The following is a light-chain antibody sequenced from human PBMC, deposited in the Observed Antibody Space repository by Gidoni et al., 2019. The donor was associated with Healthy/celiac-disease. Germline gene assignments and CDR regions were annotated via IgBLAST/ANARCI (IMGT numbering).Light chain of an antibody. V-gene: IGLV2-8*01. J-gene: IGLJ2*01. CDR2: EVS. CDR1: SSAVGGDNY. Sequence: QSALTQPPSAPGSPGQSVTISYTGTSSAVGGDNYVSWYQHHPGKAPKLMIYEVSKRPSGVPDRFSGSKSGNTASLTVSGLQAEDEADYYCSSYAGSSVFGGGTKLTVL. CDR3: SSYAGSSV.